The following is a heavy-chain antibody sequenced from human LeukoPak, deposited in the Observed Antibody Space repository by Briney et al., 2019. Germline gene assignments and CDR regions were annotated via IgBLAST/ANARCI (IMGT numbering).Heavy chain of an antibody. D-gene: IGHD3-9*01. CDR3: AKAHVLRYFDWLPNFDY. Sequence: PGGSLRLSCAASGFTFSSYAMSWVRQAPGKGLEWVSAISGSGGSTYYADSVKSRFTISRDNSKNTLYLQMNSLRAEDTAAYYCAKAHVLRYFDWLPNFDYWGQGTLVTVSP. J-gene: IGHJ4*02. V-gene: IGHV3-23*01. CDR2: ISGSGGST. CDR1: GFTFSSYA.